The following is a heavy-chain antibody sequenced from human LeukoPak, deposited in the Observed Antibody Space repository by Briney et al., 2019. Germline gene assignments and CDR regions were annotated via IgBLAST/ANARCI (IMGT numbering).Heavy chain of an antibody. Sequence: PGGSLRLSCAASGFTVSSNYMSWVRQAPGKGLEWVSVIYSGGSTYYADSVKGRFTISRDNSKNTLYLQMNSLRAEDTAVYYCARARPRGSMDVWGQGTTVTVSS. CDR1: GFTVSSNY. CDR3: ARARPRGSMDV. V-gene: IGHV3-53*01. J-gene: IGHJ6*02. CDR2: IYSGGST.